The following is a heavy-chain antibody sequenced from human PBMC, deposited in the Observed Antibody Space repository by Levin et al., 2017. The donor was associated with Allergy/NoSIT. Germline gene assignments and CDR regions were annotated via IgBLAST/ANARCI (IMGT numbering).Heavy chain of an antibody. CDR2: IYHSGST. V-gene: IGHV4-4*02. J-gene: IGHJ3*02. D-gene: IGHD2-15*01. Sequence: PSETLSLTCAVSGGSISSSNWWSWVRQPPGKGLEWIGEIYHSGSTTYNPSLKSRVTISVDKSKNQFSLKLSSVTAADTAVYYCARRAGWGCSGGGCYSAAFDIWGQGTVVTVSP. CDR3: ARRAGWGCSGGGCYSAAFDI. CDR1: GGSISSSNW.